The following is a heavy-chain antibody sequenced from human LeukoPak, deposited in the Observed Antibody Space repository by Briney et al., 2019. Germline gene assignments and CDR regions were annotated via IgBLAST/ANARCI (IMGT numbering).Heavy chain of an antibody. CDR1: GGSISSSSYY. CDR2: IYYSGST. D-gene: IGHD6-13*01. V-gene: IGHV4-39*01. Sequence: SETLSLTCTVSGGSISSSSYYWGWIRQPPGKGLEWIGSIYYSGSTYYNPSPKSRVTISVDTSKNQFSLKLSSVTAADTAVYYCAPIAAAGRGYYYYYMDVWGKGTTVTVSS. CDR3: APIAAAGRGYYYYYMDV. J-gene: IGHJ6*03.